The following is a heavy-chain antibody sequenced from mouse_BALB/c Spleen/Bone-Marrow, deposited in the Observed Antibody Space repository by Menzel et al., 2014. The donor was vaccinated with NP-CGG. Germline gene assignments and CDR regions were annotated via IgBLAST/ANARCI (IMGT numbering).Heavy chain of an antibody. CDR2: IWAGGST. CDR1: GFSLTSYG. Sequence: VKLVESGPGLVAPSQSLSITCTVSGFSLTSYGVHWVRQPPGKGLEWLGVIWAGGSTNYNSALMSRLSISKDNSKSXVFLKMNSLQTDDTAMYYCARDYYGSQYYFDYWGQGTTLTVSS. V-gene: IGHV2-9*02. CDR3: ARDYYGSQYYFDY. D-gene: IGHD1-1*01. J-gene: IGHJ2*01.